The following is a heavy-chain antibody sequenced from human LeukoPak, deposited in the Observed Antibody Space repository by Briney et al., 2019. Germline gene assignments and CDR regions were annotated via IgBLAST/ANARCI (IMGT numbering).Heavy chain of an antibody. Sequence: GGSLRLSCVASGFIFSSYNINRVRQAPGKGLEWVSSISSSSTYISYADSVKGRFTISRDNAKNSLDLQMDSLRVEDTAVYYCAREGYSAYGLDYWGQGTLVTVSS. J-gene: IGHJ4*02. CDR3: AREGYSAYGLDY. D-gene: IGHD5-12*01. V-gene: IGHV3-21*01. CDR1: GFIFSSYN. CDR2: ISSSSTYI.